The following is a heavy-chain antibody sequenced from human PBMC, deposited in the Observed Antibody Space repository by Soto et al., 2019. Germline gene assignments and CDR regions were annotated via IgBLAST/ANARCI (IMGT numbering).Heavy chain of an antibody. CDR3: ARLDTGYFDTSGYYSIDY. J-gene: IGHJ4*02. CDR1: GDSISNPHYY. D-gene: IGHD3-22*01. Sequence: LSLTCTVSGDSISNPHYYWTWIRQHPGKGLEWIGHIYHSGSTYFNPSLKSRLTLSESTSKNQFSLSLSSVTAADTAIYYCARLDTGYFDTSGYYSIDYWGQGALVTVSS. CDR2: IYHSGST. V-gene: IGHV4-31*03.